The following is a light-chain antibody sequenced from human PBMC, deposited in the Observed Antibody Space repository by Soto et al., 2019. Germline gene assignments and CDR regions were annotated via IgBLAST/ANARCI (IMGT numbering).Light chain of an antibody. V-gene: IGKV3-20*01. CDR2: GAS. CDR1: QSVSSSY. Sequence: EIVLTQSPGTLSLSPGERATLSCRASQSVSSSYLAWYQQKPGQPPRLLIYGASSRATGIPDRFSGSGSGTDFTITITRLEPEAFAVYYCQHYRTSFGGGTKVEIK. CDR3: QHYRTS. J-gene: IGKJ4*01.